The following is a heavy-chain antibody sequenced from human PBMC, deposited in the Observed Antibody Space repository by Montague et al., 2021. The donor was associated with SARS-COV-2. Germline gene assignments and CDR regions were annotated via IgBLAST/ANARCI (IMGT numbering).Heavy chain of an antibody. V-gene: IGHV6-1*01. CDR3: ARELRRIIMIVDIWGFDY. D-gene: IGHD3-22*01. CDR1: GDSVSSNSAA. CDR2: TYYRSKWYN. Sequence: CAISGDSVSSNSAAWNWIRRSPSRGLEWLGRTYYRSKWYNDYAVXVKSRITINLDTSKNQFSLQLNLVTAGDTAVYFCARELRRIIMIVDIWGFDYWGQGTLVTVSS. J-gene: IGHJ4*02.